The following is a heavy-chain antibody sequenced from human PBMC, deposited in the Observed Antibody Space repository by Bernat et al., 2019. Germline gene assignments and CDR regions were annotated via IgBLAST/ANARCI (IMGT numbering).Heavy chain of an antibody. CDR1: GFIFSNAW. V-gene: IGHV3-15*01. J-gene: IGHJ3*02. D-gene: IGHD2-8*01. CDR3: THPSAATAKYAGAFDI. CDR2: IQSKADGGTT. Sequence: EVQLVESGGGLVKPGGSLRLSCAASGFIFSNAWMTWVRQAPGKGLEWVGRIQSKADGGTTDYAAPVKDRFTISRDDSKNTVYLPMNRLNIEDTALYYCTHPSAATAKYAGAFDIWGQGTMVTVSS.